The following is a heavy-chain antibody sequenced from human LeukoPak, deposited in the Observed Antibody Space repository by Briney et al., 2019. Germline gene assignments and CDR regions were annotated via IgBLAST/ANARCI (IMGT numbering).Heavy chain of an antibody. CDR2: INSDDSII. J-gene: IGHJ4*02. CDR3: ARAGNYRFDY. V-gene: IGHV3-74*01. Sequence: GGSLRLSCAASGFTVSSNYMSWVRQAPGKGLVWVSRINSDDSIINYADSVKGRFTISRDNAKNTLYLQMNSLRAEDTAVYYCARAGNYRFDYWGQGTLVTVSS. D-gene: IGHD1-7*01. CDR1: GFTVSSNY.